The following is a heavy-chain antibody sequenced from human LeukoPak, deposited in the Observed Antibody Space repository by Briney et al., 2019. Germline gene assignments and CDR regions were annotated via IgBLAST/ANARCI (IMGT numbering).Heavy chain of an antibody. Sequence: GGSLRLSCAASGFTFSSYAMSWVRQAPGKGLEWVSAIGGSGGSTYYADSVKGRFTISRDNSKNTLYLQMNSLRAEDTAVYYCAKDRRNSDYFDYWGQGTLVIVSS. CDR2: IGGSGGST. V-gene: IGHV3-23*01. CDR3: AKDRRNSDYFDY. CDR1: GFTFSSYA. J-gene: IGHJ4*02. D-gene: IGHD1-7*01.